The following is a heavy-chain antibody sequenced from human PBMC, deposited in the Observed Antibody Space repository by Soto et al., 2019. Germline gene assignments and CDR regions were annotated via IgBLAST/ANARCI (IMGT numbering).Heavy chain of an antibody. CDR1: GFTFSNAW. J-gene: IGHJ6*02. CDR3: TTGSYYYDSSGYYHEYGMDV. Sequence: PGGSLRLSCAASGFTFSNAWMSWVRQAPGKGLEWVGRIKSKTDGGTTDYAAPVKGRFTISRDDSKNTLYLQMNSLKTEDTAVYYCTTGSYYYDSSGYYHEYGMDVWGQGTTVTVS. D-gene: IGHD3-22*01. CDR2: IKSKTDGGTT. V-gene: IGHV3-15*01.